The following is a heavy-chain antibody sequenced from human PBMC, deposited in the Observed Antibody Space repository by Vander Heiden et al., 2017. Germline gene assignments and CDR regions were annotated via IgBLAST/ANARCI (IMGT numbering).Heavy chain of an antibody. CDR2: IWYDGSNK. D-gene: IGHD5-18*01. J-gene: IGHJ4*02. CDR3: ASEDTAMEGGFDY. Sequence: QVQLVESGGGVVQPGRSLRLSCAASGFTFSSYGMHWVRQAPGKGLEWVAVIWYDGSNKYYADSVKGRFTISRDNSKNTLYLQMNSLRAEDTAVYYCASEDTAMEGGFDYWGQGTLVTVSS. V-gene: IGHV3-33*01. CDR1: GFTFSSYG.